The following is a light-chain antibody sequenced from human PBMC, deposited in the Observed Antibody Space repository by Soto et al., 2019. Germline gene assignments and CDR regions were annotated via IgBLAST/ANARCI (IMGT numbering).Light chain of an antibody. CDR2: GAS. CDR3: QQYINWPPLT. Sequence: EIVLTQSPGTLSLSPGERATLSCRASQSVSTNQLAWYQQKPGQAPRLLIYGASSRATGIADRFSGSGSGTDFTLTISRLEPEDFAVYYCQQYINWPPLTFGGGTKVDIK. CDR1: QSVSTNQ. V-gene: IGKV3-20*01. J-gene: IGKJ4*01.